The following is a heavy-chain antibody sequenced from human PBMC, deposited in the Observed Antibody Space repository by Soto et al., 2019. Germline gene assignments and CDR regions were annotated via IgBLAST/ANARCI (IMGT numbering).Heavy chain of an antibody. CDR1: GYTFSNYG. J-gene: IGHJ1*01. CDR3: AREANCGSDCYSPAEYSQH. Sequence: QVQLVQSGAEVKKPGASVKVSCKASGYTFSNYGISWVRQAPGQGLEWMGGISAYNGKTYDAERLQGRVTMTTDTSTSTAYMELMSLRSDDTAVYYCAREANCGSDCYSPAEYSQHWGQGTLVTVSS. D-gene: IGHD2-21*02. CDR2: ISAYNGKT. V-gene: IGHV1-18*04.